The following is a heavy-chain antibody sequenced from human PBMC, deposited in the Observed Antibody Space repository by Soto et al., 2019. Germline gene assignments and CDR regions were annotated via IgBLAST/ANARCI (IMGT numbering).Heavy chain of an antibody. CDR1: GFTFSRHT. Sequence: GGSLRLSCAASGFTFSRHTMNWVRQAPGKGLEWISYITSTSSTKNYADSVKGRFTISRDNANNSLYLQMNSLRDKDTAVYYCARRITMVRGPYYYYAMDVWGQGTTVTVSS. D-gene: IGHD3-10*01. CDR3: ARRITMVRGPYYYYAMDV. V-gene: IGHV3-48*02. J-gene: IGHJ6*02. CDR2: ITSTSSTK.